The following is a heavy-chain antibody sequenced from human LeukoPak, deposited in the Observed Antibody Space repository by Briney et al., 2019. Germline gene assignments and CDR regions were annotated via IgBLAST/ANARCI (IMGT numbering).Heavy chain of an antibody. J-gene: IGHJ4*02. CDR1: GXSIGSSSYY. CDR3: ARTWDY. V-gene: IGHV4-39*01. CDR2: VYYSGST. Sequence: SETLSLTCTVSGXSIGSSSYYWGWIRQPPGKGLEWIGTVYYSGSTYYNPSLKSRVTISIDTSKNQFSLKLSSVTAADTAVYYCARTWDYWGQGTLVTVSS.